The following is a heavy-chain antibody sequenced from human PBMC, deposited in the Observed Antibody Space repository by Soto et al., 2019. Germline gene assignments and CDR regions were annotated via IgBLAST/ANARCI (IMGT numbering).Heavy chain of an antibody. CDR2: ISGSGGST. V-gene: IGHV3-23*01. D-gene: IGHD3-10*01. CDR3: AKTTHNYYGSGSYLDY. CDR1: GFTFSSYA. J-gene: IGHJ4*02. Sequence: EVQLLESGGGLVQPGGSLRLSCAASGFTFSSYAMSWVRQAPGKGLEWVSAISGSGGSTYYADSVKGRFTISRDNSKNTLYLQMNSLRAEDTAVYYCAKTTHNYYGSGSYLDYWGQGTLVTVSS.